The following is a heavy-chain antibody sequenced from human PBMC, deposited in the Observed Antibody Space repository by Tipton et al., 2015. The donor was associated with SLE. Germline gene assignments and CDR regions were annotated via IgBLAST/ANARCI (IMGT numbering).Heavy chain of an antibody. CDR3: ARAGEGVFDY. D-gene: IGHD3-10*01. CDR1: GYSISSGYY. V-gene: IGHV4-38-2*02. Sequence: TLSLTCTVSGYSISSGYYWGWIRQPPGKGLEWIGSIYHSGSTYSNPSLKSRVAISVDTSKNQFSLKLSSVTAADTAVYYCARAGEGVFDYWGQGTLVTVSS. J-gene: IGHJ4*02. CDR2: IYHSGST.